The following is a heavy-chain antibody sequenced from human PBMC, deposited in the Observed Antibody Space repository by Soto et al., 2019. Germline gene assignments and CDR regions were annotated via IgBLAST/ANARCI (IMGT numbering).Heavy chain of an antibody. J-gene: IGHJ1*01. Sequence: EVQVLESGGGLVQPGGSLRLSCAASGFTIRNYAMSWVRQAPGKALEWVAGISGTTDRTCYRDSVEGRFTIFKDTSKNTLYLEMNSLRAEDTALYRCEGSWTWGQGTLVTVSS. CDR1: GFTIRNYA. CDR2: ISGTTDRT. V-gene: IGHV3-23*02. D-gene: IGHD5-12*01. CDR3: EGSWT.